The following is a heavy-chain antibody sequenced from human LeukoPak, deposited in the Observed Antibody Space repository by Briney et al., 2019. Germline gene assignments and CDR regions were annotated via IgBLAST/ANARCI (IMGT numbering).Heavy chain of an antibody. CDR1: GGSIRGYF. CDR3: AREGRSGGPSDWYFDL. J-gene: IGHJ2*01. V-gene: IGHV4-59*12. CDR2: FYYGGNS. D-gene: IGHD2-15*01. Sequence: SETLSLTCTVSGGSIRGYFWSWIRQSPGTGLEYIGYFYYGGNSDYNPSLKSRLTMSVDTSKKQFSLTLRSVTAAETAVYYCAREGRSGGPSDWYFDLWGRGTLVTVSS.